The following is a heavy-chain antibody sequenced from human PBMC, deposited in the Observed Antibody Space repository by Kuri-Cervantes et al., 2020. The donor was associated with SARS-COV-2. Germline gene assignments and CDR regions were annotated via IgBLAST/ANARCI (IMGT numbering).Heavy chain of an antibody. Sequence: SVKVSCKASGGTFRSYAISWVRQTPGQGLEWMGGIIPIFGTANYAQKFQGRVTITADESTSTAYMELSSLRSEDTAVYYCARVADIVVVPAAMVLDPWGQGTLVTVSS. CDR3: ARVADIVVVPAAMVLDP. J-gene: IGHJ5*02. V-gene: IGHV1-69*13. D-gene: IGHD2-2*01. CDR1: GGTFRSYA. CDR2: IIPIFGTA.